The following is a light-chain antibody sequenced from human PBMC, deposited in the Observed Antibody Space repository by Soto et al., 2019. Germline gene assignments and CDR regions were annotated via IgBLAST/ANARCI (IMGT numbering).Light chain of an antibody. Sequence: QSALAQPASVSGSPGQSITISCTGTSSDVGGHNLLSWYQQHPGKAPKAIIYEAYRRPSGVSPRFSGSKSGNTASLTISGLQAEDEADYYCCSYAGSSTFVVFGTGTKVTV. CDR1: SSDVGGHNL. CDR2: EAY. CDR3: CSYAGSSTFVV. J-gene: IGLJ1*01. V-gene: IGLV2-23*02.